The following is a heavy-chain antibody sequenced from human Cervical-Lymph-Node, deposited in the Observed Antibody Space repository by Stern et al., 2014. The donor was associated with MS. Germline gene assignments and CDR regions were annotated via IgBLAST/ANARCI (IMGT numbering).Heavy chain of an antibody. Sequence: QLQLQESGSGLVKPSQTLSLTCAVSGDSISSGGYSWSWIRQPPGKGLDRIGYMYHSGRSSYNPSLKSRVTISVDRSKNQFSLRLSSVTAADTAVYYCARGLYSSSSVWAYWGQGTLVTVSS. CDR2: MYHSGRS. D-gene: IGHD6-6*01. V-gene: IGHV4-30-2*01. CDR1: GDSISSGGYS. J-gene: IGHJ4*02. CDR3: ARGLYSSSSVWAY.